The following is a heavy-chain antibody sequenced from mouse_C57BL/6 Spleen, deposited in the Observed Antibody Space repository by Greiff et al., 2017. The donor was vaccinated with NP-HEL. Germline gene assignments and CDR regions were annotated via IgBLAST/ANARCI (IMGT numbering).Heavy chain of an antibody. V-gene: IGHV1-80*01. J-gene: IGHJ2*01. D-gene: IGHD1-1*01. CDR1: GYAFSSYW. CDR3: ARRDYGSSYYFDY. Sequence: QVHVKQPGAELVKPGASVKISCKASGYAFSSYWMNWVKQRPGKGLEWIGQIYPGDGGTNYNGKFKGKATLTADKSSSTAYMQLSSLTSEDSAVYCCARRDYGSSYYFDYWGQGTTLTVSS. CDR2: IYPGDGGT.